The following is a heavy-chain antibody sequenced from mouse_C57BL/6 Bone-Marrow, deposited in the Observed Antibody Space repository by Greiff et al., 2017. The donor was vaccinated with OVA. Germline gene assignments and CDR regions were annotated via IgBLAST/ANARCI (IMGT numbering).Heavy chain of an antibody. CDR3: ARKRLRRRNAMYY. CDR2: IYTRDGST. D-gene: IGHD2-4*01. Sequence: QVQLKESDAELVKPGASVKISCKVSGYTFTDHTIHWLKQRPEQGLEWIGYIYTRDGSTKYNEKFKGKATLTADNSSSTASMQLNSLTSEDSAVYFCARKRLRRRNAMYYWGQGTSVTVSS. CDR1: GYTFTDHT. V-gene: IGHV1-78*01. J-gene: IGHJ4*01.